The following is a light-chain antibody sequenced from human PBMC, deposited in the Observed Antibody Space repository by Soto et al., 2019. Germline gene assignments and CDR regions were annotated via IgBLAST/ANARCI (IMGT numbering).Light chain of an antibody. CDR2: GAS. J-gene: IGKJ5*01. CDR1: QSIDSIS. Sequence: ESVLTQSPGILSLFPGERATLSCRVSQSIDSISLAWYQHKPGHAPRLLIYGASSRATGIPDRFSGSGSGTDFTLTISRLEPEDFAVYYCQQYGSSSITFGQGTRLEIK. V-gene: IGKV3-20*01. CDR3: QQYGSSSIT.